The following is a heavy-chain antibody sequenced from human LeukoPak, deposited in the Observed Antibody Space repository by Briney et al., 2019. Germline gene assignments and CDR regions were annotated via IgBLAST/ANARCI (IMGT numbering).Heavy chain of an antibody. CDR3: ARDRLNWNAFDY. D-gene: IGHD1-1*01. J-gene: IGHJ4*02. V-gene: IGHV4-31*03. CDR2: IYYSGST. Sequence: SETLSLTCTVSGGSISSGGYYWSWIRQHPGKGLEWIGYIYYSGSTYYNPSLKSRVTISVDTSKNQFSLKLSSVTAADTAVYYCARDRLNWNAFDYWGQGTLVTVSS. CDR1: GGSISSGGYY.